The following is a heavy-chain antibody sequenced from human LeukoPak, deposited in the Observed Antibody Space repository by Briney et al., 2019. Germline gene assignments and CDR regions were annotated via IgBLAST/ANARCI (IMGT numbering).Heavy chain of an antibody. CDR1: GGSISSGSYS. CDR3: ARGLFGDNWFDP. V-gene: IGHV4-61*02. CDR2: IYTSGGT. J-gene: IGHJ5*02. D-gene: IGHD3-10*01. Sequence: TQSLTCTVSGGSISSGSYSWSWIRQPAGKGLEWIGRIYTSGGTNYHPSLPSRVTISVDTCKNQFSLKLSSVTAADTAVYYCARGLFGDNWFDPWGQGTLVTVSS.